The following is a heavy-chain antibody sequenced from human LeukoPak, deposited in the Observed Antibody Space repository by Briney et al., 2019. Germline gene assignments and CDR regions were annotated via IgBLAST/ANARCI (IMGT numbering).Heavy chain of an antibody. V-gene: IGHV1-69*04. Sequence: ASVKVSCKASGGTFSSYAISWVRQAPGQGLEWMGRIIPIPGIANYAQKFQGGVTITADKSTSTAYMELSSLRSEDTAVYYCARNVGGPYSSSWYPPDYWGQGTLVTVSS. D-gene: IGHD6-13*01. CDR1: GGTFSSYA. CDR2: IIPIPGIA. J-gene: IGHJ4*02. CDR3: ARNVGGPYSSSWYPPDY.